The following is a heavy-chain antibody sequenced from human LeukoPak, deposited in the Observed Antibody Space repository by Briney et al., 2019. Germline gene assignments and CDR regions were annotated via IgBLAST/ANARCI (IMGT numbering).Heavy chain of an antibody. Sequence: GGSLRLSCAASGFTFSNYDMSWVRQAPGKGREWVSVISSSGGSTYYADSVTGRFTVSRDNSKNTVDLQMNNLRVDDTAIYYCAKDHANTPVVTNWGQGILVCVS. J-gene: IGHJ4*02. CDR1: GFTFSNYD. CDR3: AKDHANTPVVTN. CDR2: ISSSGGST. D-gene: IGHD2-21*02. V-gene: IGHV3-23*01.